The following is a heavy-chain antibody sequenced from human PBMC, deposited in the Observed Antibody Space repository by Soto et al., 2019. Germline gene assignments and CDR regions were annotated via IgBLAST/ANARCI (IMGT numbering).Heavy chain of an antibody. CDR2: ISSSSSYI. Sequence: GGSLRLSCAASGFTFSSYSMNWVRQAPGKGLEWVSSISSSSSYIYYADSVKGRFTISRDNAKNSLYLQMNSLRAEDTAVYYCARDSGLATSDAFDIWGQGTMVTVSS. CDR3: ARDSGLATSDAFDI. CDR1: GFTFSSYS. V-gene: IGHV3-21*01. J-gene: IGHJ3*02.